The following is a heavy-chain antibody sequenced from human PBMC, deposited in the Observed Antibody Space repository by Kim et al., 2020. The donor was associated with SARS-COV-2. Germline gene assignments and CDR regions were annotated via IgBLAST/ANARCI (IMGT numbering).Heavy chain of an antibody. CDR3: ARGVGLKDYTLDF. CDR1: GFTFSGYG. J-gene: IGHJ4*02. CDR2: ISSDGSNT. D-gene: IGHD2-2*02. V-gene: IGHV3-30*03. Sequence: GGSLRLSCAASGFTFSGYGIHWVRQAPGKGLEWVALISSDGSNTYYGDSLKGRFTISRDNSKNTLYLQMNNWATEDTAVYHWARGVGLKDYTLDFLGQGT.